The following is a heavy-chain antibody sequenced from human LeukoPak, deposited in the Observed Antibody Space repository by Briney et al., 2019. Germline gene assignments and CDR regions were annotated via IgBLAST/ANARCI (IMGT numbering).Heavy chain of an antibody. V-gene: IGHV3-11*05. CDR3: ARDGDYNSTGGVDY. D-gene: IGHD3-22*01. CDR2: ISSSSSFT. CDR1: GFTFSDYY. J-gene: IGHJ4*02. Sequence: GGSLRLSCAASGFTFSDYYMSWIRQASGKGLEWVSYISSSSSFTNYADSVWGRFTISRDNAENSLFLQMNSLRAEDTAVYYCARDGDYNSTGGVDYWGQGTLVTVSS.